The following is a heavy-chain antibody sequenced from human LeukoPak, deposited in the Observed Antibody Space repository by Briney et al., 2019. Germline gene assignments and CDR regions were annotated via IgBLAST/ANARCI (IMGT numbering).Heavy chain of an antibody. CDR1: GYSFTNYW. CDR3: ATRKTYASGWLF. CDR2: INPFDSNV. V-gene: IGHV5-51*01. J-gene: IGHJ4*02. D-gene: IGHD6-19*01. Sequence: GESLKIPCKGSGYSFTNYWIGWVRQMPGKGLEWMGIINPFDSNVRYSPSFQGQVTISADKSINTAYLQWSSLKASDTAMYYCATRKTYASGWLFWGQGTLVTVSS.